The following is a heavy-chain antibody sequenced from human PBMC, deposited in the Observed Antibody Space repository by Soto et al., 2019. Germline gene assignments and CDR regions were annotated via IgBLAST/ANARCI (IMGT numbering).Heavy chain of an antibody. CDR3: ARDLGDGYNSA. V-gene: IGHV3-11*01. J-gene: IGHJ5*02. CDR1: GLTFSYYC. CDR2: ISSSGSTI. D-gene: IGHD5-12*01. Sequence: GGSLRLSSAASGLTFSYYCMRWIGQSPGKGLEWVSYISSSGSTIYYADSVKGRFTISRDNAKNALYLQMNSLRAEDTAVYYCARDLGDGYNSAWGQGTLVPVSS.